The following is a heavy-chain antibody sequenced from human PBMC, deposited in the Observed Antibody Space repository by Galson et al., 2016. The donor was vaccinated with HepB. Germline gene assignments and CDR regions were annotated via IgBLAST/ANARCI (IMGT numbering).Heavy chain of an antibody. Sequence: SLRLSCAASGFTFSSYYMNWVRQAPGKGLEWVSSISSGSSYIYYADSVKGRLTISRDNAKNSLYLQMNSLRAEDTALYYCARLLTSSSWYGWFDPWGQGTLVTVSS. CDR2: ISSGSSYI. CDR3: ARLLTSSSWYGWFDP. V-gene: IGHV3-21*01. CDR1: GFTFSSYY. D-gene: IGHD6-13*01. J-gene: IGHJ5*02.